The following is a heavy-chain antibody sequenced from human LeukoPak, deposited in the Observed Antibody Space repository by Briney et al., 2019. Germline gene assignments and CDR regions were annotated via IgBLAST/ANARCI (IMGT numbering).Heavy chain of an antibody. J-gene: IGHJ4*02. D-gene: IGHD3-16*01. Sequence: GGSLRLSCAASGFTFSGSHMSWGRQAPGKGLEWVSAMYTGGTTYYSDSVMGRFTVSRDNSRNTLFLHMNSLRVDDTAVYYCAKDEATSGGGLASWGQGTLVTVSS. V-gene: IGHV3-66*01. CDR3: AKDEATSGGGLAS. CDR1: GFTFSGSH. CDR2: MYTGGTT.